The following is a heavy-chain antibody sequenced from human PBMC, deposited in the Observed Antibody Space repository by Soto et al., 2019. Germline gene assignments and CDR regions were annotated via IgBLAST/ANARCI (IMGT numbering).Heavy chain of an antibody. J-gene: IGHJ4*02. D-gene: IGHD5-12*01. V-gene: IGHV3-33*01. CDR2: IWYDGSNK. CDR1: GFTFSSYG. Sequence: GGSLRLSCAASGFTFSSYGMHWVRQAPGKGLEWVAVIWYDGSNKYYADSVKGRFTISRDNSKNTLYLQMNSLRAEDTAVYYCARDPYSNYVVATITIQEYYFDYWGQGTLVTVSS. CDR3: ARDPYSNYVVATITIQEYYFDY.